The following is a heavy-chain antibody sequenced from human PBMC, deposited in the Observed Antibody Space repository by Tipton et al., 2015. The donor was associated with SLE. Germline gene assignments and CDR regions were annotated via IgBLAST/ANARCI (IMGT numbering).Heavy chain of an antibody. CDR2: IYYSGST. J-gene: IGHJ6*02. D-gene: IGHD3-3*01. CDR3: ARNGYDFWTGTSYGMDV. Sequence: GLVKPSETLSLTCTVSGGSISSYYWSWIRQPPGKGLEWIGYIYYSGSTNYNPSLKSRVTISVDTSKNQFSLKLSSVTAADTAVYYCARNGYDFWTGTSYGMDVWGQGTLVTVSS. V-gene: IGHV4-59*01. CDR1: GGSISSYY.